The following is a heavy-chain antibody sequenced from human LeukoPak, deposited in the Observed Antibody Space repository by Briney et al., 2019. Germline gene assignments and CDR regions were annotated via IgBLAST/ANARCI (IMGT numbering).Heavy chain of an antibody. J-gene: IGHJ5*02. CDR1: GYSFTNYW. CDR3: ERHSGVGPYNCFDP. D-gene: IGHD7-27*01. V-gene: IGHV5-51*01. CDR2: IYPGDSDI. Sequence: GESLKISCKGSGYSFTNYWIGWVRQLPGKGLEWMGIIYPGDSDITYSPSFQGQVTISADKSISTAYLQWDSLKASDTAMYYCERHSGVGPYNCFDPWGQGTLVTVSS.